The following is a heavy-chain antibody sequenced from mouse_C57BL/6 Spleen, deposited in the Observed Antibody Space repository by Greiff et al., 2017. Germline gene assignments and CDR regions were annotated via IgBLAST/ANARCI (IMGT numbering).Heavy chain of an antibody. CDR2: IYPGDGDT. V-gene: IGHV1-82*01. D-gene: IGHD2-4*01. CDR1: GYAFSSSW. J-gene: IGHJ4*01. CDR3: ARWGDYDGPHAMDY. Sequence: VQLQQSGPELVKPGASVKISCKASGYAFSSSWMNWVKQRPGKGLEWIGRIYPGDGDTNYNGQFKGKATLTADKSSSTAYMQRSSLTSEDSAVYCCARWGDYDGPHAMDYWGQGTSVTVSS.